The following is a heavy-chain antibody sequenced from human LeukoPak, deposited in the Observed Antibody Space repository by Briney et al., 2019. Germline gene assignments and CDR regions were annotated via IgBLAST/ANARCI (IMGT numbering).Heavy chain of an antibody. CDR2: INDISTDR. Sequence: GGSLRLSCGASGFTFSGYAMIWVRQAPGKGLEWVSGINDISTDRYYADSVRGRFSISRDNSKNTLYLQMNSLRAEDTAVYYWAKEPSSSWSHWGQGTLVTVSS. CDR3: AKEPSSSWSH. D-gene: IGHD6-13*01. J-gene: IGHJ4*02. V-gene: IGHV3-23*01. CDR1: GFTFSGYA.